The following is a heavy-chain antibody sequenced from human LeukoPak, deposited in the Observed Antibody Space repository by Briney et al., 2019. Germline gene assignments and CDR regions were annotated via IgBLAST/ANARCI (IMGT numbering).Heavy chain of an antibody. Sequence: GASVKVSCKASGYTFTSYYMHWVRQAPGQGLEWMGIINPSGGSTSYAQKFQGRVTMTRDTSTSTVYMELSSLRSEDTAVYYCARDGGRYFDANWFDPWGQGTLVTVSS. CDR3: ARDGGRYFDANWFDP. D-gene: IGHD3-9*01. J-gene: IGHJ5*02. CDR1: GYTFTSYY. CDR2: INPSGGST. V-gene: IGHV1-46*01.